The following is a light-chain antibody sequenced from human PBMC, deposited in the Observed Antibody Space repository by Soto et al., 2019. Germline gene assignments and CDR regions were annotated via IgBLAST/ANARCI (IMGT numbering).Light chain of an antibody. J-gene: IGKJ5*01. CDR2: DAS. CDR1: QSVSSY. Sequence: DIVLTQSPAPLSLSPGERATLSCMASQSVSSYLAWYHQKPGQAPRLLIYDASNRATGIPARFSGSGSGTDCTLTISSLEPEDVAVYYCQQRSNWPITFGQGTRLEI. V-gene: IGKV3-11*01. CDR3: QQRSNWPIT.